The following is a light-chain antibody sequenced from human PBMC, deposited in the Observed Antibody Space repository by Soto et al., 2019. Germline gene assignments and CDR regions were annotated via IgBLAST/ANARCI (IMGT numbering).Light chain of an antibody. CDR2: EVT. Sequence: QSALTQPASVSGSPGQAITISCTGTSSDVGGYNYVSWYQHHPGKAPKLMIYEVTNRPSGVSTRFSASKSGNTASLTISGLQAEDEADYYCSSYTSSATPVVFGGGTQLTVL. J-gene: IGLJ2*01. V-gene: IGLV2-14*01. CDR1: SSDVGGYNY. CDR3: SSYTSSATPVV.